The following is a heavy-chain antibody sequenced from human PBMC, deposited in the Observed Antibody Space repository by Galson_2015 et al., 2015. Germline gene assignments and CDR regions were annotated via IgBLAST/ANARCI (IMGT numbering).Heavy chain of an antibody. CDR1: GSSIINGHW. D-gene: IGHD4-17*01. CDR3: ARNGDYALDY. J-gene: IGHJ4*02. V-gene: IGHV4-4*02. CDR2: IERKEGT. Sequence: GTLSLTCAVSGSSIINGHWWSWVRQSPGEGLEWIGEIERKEGTTYNPSLRGRATISVDTSENHLSLSLTSVTAADTALYYCARNGDYALDYWSQGTLVTVSS.